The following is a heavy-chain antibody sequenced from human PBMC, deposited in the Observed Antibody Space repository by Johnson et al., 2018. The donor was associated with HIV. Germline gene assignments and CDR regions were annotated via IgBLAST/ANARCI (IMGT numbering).Heavy chain of an antibody. CDR3: ARDLGCSGVSCHDDAFDI. CDR1: GFTFSSYA. D-gene: IGHD2-15*01. CDR2: ISYDGSNK. Sequence: QVQVVESGGGVVQPGRSLRLSCAASGFTFSSYAMHWVRQAPGKGLEWVAVISYDGSNKYYADSVKGRFTISRDNSKNTLYLQMNSLRAEDTAVYYCARDLGCSGVSCHDDAFDIWGQGTMVTVSS. J-gene: IGHJ3*02. V-gene: IGHV3-30*04.